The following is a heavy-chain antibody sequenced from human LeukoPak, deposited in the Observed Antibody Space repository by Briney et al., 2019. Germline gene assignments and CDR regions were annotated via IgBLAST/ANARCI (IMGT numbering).Heavy chain of an antibody. Sequence: GRSLRLSCAASGFSFNSYPMHWVRQAPGKGLEWVAVISNDGNNKYYADSVKGRFTISRDNSNNTLSLQMNSLRAEDTAVYYCAKDMGYIVVVTAFDYWGQGTLVTVSS. D-gene: IGHD2-21*02. CDR1: GFSFNSYP. CDR2: ISNDGNNK. J-gene: IGHJ4*02. CDR3: AKDMGYIVVVTAFDY. V-gene: IGHV3-30*04.